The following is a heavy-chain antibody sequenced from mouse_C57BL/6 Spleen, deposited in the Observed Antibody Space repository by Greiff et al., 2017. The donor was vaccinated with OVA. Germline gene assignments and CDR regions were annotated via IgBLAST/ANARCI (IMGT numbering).Heavy chain of an antibody. CDR3: ASGTFAY. D-gene: IGHD4-1*01. Sequence: QVQLQQSGAELVRPGTSVKVSCKASGYAFTNYLIEWVKQRPGQGLEWIGVINPGSGGTYYNEKFKGKATLTADKSSSTAYMQLSSLTSEDSAVYFCASGTFAYWGQGTLVTVSA. CDR2: INPGSGGT. J-gene: IGHJ3*01. CDR1: GYAFTNYL. V-gene: IGHV1-54*01.